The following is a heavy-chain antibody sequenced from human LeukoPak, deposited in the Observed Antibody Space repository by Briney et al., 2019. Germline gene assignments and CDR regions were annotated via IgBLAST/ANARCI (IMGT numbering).Heavy chain of an antibody. CDR1: GYIFSIYA. J-gene: IGHJ4*02. CDR2: ISTNTGNP. Sequence: ASVKVSCKASGYIFSIYAMIWVRQAPGQGLEFMGWISTNTGNPTYAQGFTGRFVFSLDTSVSTAYLQINSLQAEDTAMYYCASLIYGGNSALNWGQGTLVTVSS. V-gene: IGHV7-4-1*02. D-gene: IGHD4-23*01. CDR3: ASLIYGGNSALN.